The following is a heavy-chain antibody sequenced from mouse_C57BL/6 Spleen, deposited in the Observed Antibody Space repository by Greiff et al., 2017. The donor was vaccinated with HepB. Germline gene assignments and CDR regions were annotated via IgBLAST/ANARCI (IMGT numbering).Heavy chain of an antibody. CDR2: IDPETGGT. CDR1: GYTFTDYE. V-gene: IGHV1-15*01. J-gene: IGHJ2*01. Sequence: QVQLQQSGAELVRPGASVTLSCKASGYTFTDYEMHWVKQTPVHGLEWIGAIDPETGGTAYNQKFKGKAILTADKSSSTAYMELRSLTSEDSAVYYCTRYGNYVGYYFDYWGQGTTLTVSS. D-gene: IGHD2-1*01. CDR3: TRYGNYVGYYFDY.